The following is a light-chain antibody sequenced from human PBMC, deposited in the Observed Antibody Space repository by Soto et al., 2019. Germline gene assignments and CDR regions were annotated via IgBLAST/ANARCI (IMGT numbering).Light chain of an antibody. CDR3: QQYGSSPPYT. CDR2: KAS. Sequence: DIQMTQSPSTLSASVGDRVTITCRASQNINSWLAWYQQKPGKAPKLLIYKASSLESGVPSRFSGSGSGTDFTLTISRLEPEDFAVYYCQQYGSSPPYTFGQGTKLEI. V-gene: IGKV1-5*03. CDR1: QNINSW. J-gene: IGKJ2*01.